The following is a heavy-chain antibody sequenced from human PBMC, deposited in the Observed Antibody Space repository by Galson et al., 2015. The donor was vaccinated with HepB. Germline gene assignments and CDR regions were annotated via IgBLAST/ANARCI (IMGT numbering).Heavy chain of an antibody. D-gene: IGHD3-10*01. CDR1: GYSFTSYW. Sequence: QSGAEVKKPGESLRISCKGSGYSFTSYWISWVRQMPGKGLEWMGRIDPSDSYTNYSPSFQGHVTISADKSISTAYLQWSSLKASDTAMYYCARPLSPMVRDSCGMDVWGQGTTVTVSS. CDR2: IDPSDSYT. CDR3: ARPLSPMVRDSCGMDV. J-gene: IGHJ6*02. V-gene: IGHV5-10-1*01.